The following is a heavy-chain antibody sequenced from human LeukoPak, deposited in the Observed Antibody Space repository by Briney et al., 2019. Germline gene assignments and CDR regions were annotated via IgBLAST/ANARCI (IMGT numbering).Heavy chain of an antibody. J-gene: IGHJ4*02. D-gene: IGHD6-19*01. CDR2: ISSSSSTI. CDR1: GFTSSSYS. CDR3: APGGYSSGWPLDY. Sequence: GGSLRLSCAASGFTSSSYSMNWVRQAPGKGLEWVSYISSSSSTIYYADSVKGRFTISRDNAKNSLYLQMNSLRAEDTAVYYCAPGGYSSGWPLDYWGQGTLVTVSS. V-gene: IGHV3-48*01.